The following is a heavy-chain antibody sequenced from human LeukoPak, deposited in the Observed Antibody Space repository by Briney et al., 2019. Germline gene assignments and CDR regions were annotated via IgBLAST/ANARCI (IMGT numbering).Heavy chain of an antibody. CDR2: INPSGGST. V-gene: IGHV1-46*01. CDR3: ARVHYFLYSSSWPDY. CDR1: GYTFTSYY. J-gene: IGHJ4*02. Sequence: GASVKVSCKASGYTFTSYYMHWVRQAPGQGLEWMGIINPSGGSTSYAQKFQGRVTMTRDTSTSTVYMELSSLRSEDTAVYYCARVHYFLYSSSWPDYWGQGTLVTVSS. D-gene: IGHD6-13*01.